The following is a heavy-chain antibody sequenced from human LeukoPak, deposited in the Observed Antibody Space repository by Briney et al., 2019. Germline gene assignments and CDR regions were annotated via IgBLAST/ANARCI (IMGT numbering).Heavy chain of an antibody. CDR2: ITNSGENT. CDR3: ARRAGGYSHPYDY. D-gene: IGHD4-23*01. J-gene: IGHJ4*02. V-gene: IGHV3-23*01. CDR1: GFSFPYG. Sequence: PGGSLRLSCEASGFSFPYGMSWVRQAPGKGLEWVSGITNSGENTYYADSVKGRFTISRDISKNTLYLQMSSLRAEDTAVYYCARRAGGYSHPYDYWGQGVLVTVSS.